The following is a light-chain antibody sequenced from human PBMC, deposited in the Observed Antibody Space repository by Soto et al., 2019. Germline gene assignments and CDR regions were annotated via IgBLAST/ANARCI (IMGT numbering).Light chain of an antibody. V-gene: IGKV1-9*01. J-gene: IGKJ3*01. CDR1: QDINNF. CDR3: QQLNSYPRT. CDR2: AAS. Sequence: DIQMTQSPSSLSASVGDRVTITCQASQDINNFLNWYQQKPGKAPSLLIYAASTLQSGVPSRFSGGGSGTDFTLTITSLQPEDFATYYCQQLNSYPRTFGPGTRMDIK.